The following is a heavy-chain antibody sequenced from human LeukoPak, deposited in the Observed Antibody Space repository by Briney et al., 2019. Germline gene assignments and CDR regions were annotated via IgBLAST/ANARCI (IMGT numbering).Heavy chain of an antibody. Sequence: GGSVRLFCAASGFTFSRDAMSWVRQAPGKGLEWVSAINSNSDTHLYADPVKGRFTISRDNSKSTVYLQMNSLGAEDTAVYYGAKELGTMIDVYWGQGTLVTVSS. D-gene: IGHD3-22*01. CDR3: AKELGTMIDVY. CDR1: GFTFSRDA. V-gene: IGHV3-23*01. J-gene: IGHJ4*02. CDR2: INSNSDTH.